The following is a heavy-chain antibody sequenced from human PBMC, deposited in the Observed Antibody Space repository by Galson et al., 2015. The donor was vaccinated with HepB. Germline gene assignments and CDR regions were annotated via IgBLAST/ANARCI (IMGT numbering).Heavy chain of an antibody. V-gene: IGHV3-7*03. D-gene: IGHD2-21*02. CDR1: GFTFSSYW. CDR2: IKQDGSEK. Sequence: SLRLSCAASGFTFSSYWMSWVRQAPGKGLEWVANIKQDGSEKYYVDSVKGRFTISRDNAKNSLYLQMNSLRAEDTAVYYCAREHIVVVTAIAYFDYWGQGTLVTVSS. J-gene: IGHJ4*02. CDR3: AREHIVVVTAIAYFDY.